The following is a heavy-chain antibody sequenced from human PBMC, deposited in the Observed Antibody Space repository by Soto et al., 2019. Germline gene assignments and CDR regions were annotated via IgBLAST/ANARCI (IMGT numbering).Heavy chain of an antibody. J-gene: IGHJ4*02. D-gene: IGHD3-22*01. V-gene: IGHV3-33*01. CDR3: ARAGHDSSGSYYGGLDY. CDR2: IWTDGSYE. Sequence: QVQLVESGGGVAQPGGSLRLSCAASGFTFSRYGMHWVRQAPGKGLEWVAVIWTDGSYEYYAESVMGRFTISRDNSKNTLYLQMNGLRAEDTAVYYCARAGHDSSGSYYGGLDYWGPGTLVTVSS. CDR1: GFTFSRYG.